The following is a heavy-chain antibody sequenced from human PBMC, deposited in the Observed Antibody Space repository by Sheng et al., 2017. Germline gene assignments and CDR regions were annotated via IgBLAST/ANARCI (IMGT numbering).Heavy chain of an antibody. CDR3: ARPDEGPSLRI. Sequence: QVHLQQGGAGLLKPSETLSLTCTVSGGSFVGYDWTWIRQPPGKGLEWIGEIPHHGGIHYNPSLKSRVTISVDTSKNQVSLRLTSVTAADTAVYYCARPDEGPSLRIWGQGTTVTVSS. CDR2: IPHHGGI. D-gene: IGHD3-16*01. J-gene: IGHJ3*02. CDR1: GGSFVGYD. V-gene: IGHV4-34*02.